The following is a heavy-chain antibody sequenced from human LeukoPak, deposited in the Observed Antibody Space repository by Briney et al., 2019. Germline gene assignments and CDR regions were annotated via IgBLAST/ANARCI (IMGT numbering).Heavy chain of an antibody. Sequence: SQTLSLTCTVSGGSISSGSYYWSWIRQPAGKGLEWIGRIYTSGSTNYNPSLKSRVTISVDTSKNQFSLKLSSVTAAGTAVYYCAREGHIVVVTGLLWGQGTLVTVSS. V-gene: IGHV4-61*02. D-gene: IGHD2-21*02. CDR1: GGSISSGSYY. CDR2: IYTSGST. CDR3: AREGHIVVVTGLL. J-gene: IGHJ4*02.